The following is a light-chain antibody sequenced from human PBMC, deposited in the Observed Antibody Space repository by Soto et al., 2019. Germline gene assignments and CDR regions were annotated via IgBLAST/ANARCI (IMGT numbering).Light chain of an antibody. CDR3: QQYDNFVLT. J-gene: IGKJ4*01. V-gene: IGKV1-33*01. Sequence: DIQMTQSPSSLSASVGDRVSITCQASQDIANFLNWYQQKPGKVPKLLIYDASNLTTGVPSRFRGSGSGTDFTLTISSLQPEDIATYYCQQYDNFVLTFGGGTKVEIK. CDR2: DAS. CDR1: QDIANF.